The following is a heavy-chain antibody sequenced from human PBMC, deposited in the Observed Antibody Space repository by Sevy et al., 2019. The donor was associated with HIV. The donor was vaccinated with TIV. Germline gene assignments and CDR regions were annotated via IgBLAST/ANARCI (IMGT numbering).Heavy chain of an antibody. CDR2: IIPIFGTA. CDR3: ALRSYLRYYYYGMDV. J-gene: IGHJ6*02. CDR1: GGTFSSYA. Sequence: ASVKVSCKASGGTFSSYAISWVRQAPGQGLEWMGGIIPIFGTANYAQKFQGRVTITADESTSTAYMELSSLRSEDTAVYDCALRSYLRYYYYGMDVWGQGTTVTVSS. V-gene: IGHV1-69*13. D-gene: IGHD6-6*01.